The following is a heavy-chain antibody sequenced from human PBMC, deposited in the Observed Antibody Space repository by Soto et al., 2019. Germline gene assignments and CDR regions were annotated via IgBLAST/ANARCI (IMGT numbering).Heavy chain of an antibody. V-gene: IGHV4-59*01. Sequence: SETLSLTCTVSGGSISSYYWSWIRQPPGKGLEWIGYIYYSGSTNYNPSLKSRVTISVDTSKNQFSLKLSSVTAADTAVYYCARDGGPAAGTIDYWGQGTLVTVSS. CDR3: ARDGGPAAGTIDY. J-gene: IGHJ4*02. D-gene: IGHD6-13*01. CDR2: IYYSGST. CDR1: GGSISSYY.